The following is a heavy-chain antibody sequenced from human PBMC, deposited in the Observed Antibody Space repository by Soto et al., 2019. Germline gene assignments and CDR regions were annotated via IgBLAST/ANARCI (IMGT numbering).Heavy chain of an antibody. J-gene: IGHJ4*02. D-gene: IGHD2-2*01. CDR1: GFTFSSYG. CDR3: AKDSWVLLCPDY. V-gene: IGHV3-30*18. CDR2: ISFEGSNK. Sequence: QVQLVESGGGVVQPGRSLRLSCAASGFTFSSYGMHWVRQAPGKGLEWLAVISFEGSNKNYADSVKGRFSLSRDNSKNTLYLQMNSLRAEDTAVYYCAKDSWVLLCPDYWGQGTLLTASA.